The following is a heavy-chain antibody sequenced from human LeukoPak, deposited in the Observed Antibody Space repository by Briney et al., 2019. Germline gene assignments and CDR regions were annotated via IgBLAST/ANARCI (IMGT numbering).Heavy chain of an antibody. V-gene: IGHV5-51*01. CDR3: ARLNDGSAGY. J-gene: IGHJ4*02. CDR2: IYPGDSDT. Sequence: GESLKISCKGSGYTFTSYWIAWVRQMPGKGLDCMGIIYPGDSDTRYSPSFQGQVTISADESISTAYLQRNSLKASDTAMYYCARLNDGSAGYWGQGTLVTVSS. D-gene: IGHD3-10*01. CDR1: GYTFTSYW.